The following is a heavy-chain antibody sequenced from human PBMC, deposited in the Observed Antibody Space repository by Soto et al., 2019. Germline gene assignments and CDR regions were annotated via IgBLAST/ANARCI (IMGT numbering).Heavy chain of an antibody. CDR1: GFTFDDYA. CDR3: AKDIGRSYYYDSSGYRTHAFDI. D-gene: IGHD3-22*01. Sequence: EVQLVESGGGLVQPGGSLRLSCAVSGFTFDDYAMHWVRQAPGKGLEWVSGISWNSGSIGYADSVKGRFTISRDNAKNSLYLQMNSLRAEDTALYYCAKDIGRSYYYDSSGYRTHAFDIWGQGTMVTVSS. V-gene: IGHV3-9*01. J-gene: IGHJ3*02. CDR2: ISWNSGSI.